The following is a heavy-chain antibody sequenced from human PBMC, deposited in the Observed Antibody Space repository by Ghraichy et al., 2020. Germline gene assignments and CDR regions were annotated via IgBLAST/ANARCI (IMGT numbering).Heavy chain of an antibody. J-gene: IGHJ6*02. Sequence: SDTLSLTCAVYGGSFSGYYWSWIRQPPGKGLEWIGEINHSGSTNYNPSLKSRVTISVDTSKNQFSLKLSSVTAADTAVYYCARLYCSTSCYAYYYYGMDVWGQGTTVTVS. CDR3: ARLYCSTSCYAYYYYGMDV. D-gene: IGHD2-2*01. CDR1: GGSFSGYY. CDR2: INHSGST. V-gene: IGHV4-34*01.